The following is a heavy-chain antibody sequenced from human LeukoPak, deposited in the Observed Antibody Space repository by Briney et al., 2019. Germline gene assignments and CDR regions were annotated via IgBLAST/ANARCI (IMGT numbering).Heavy chain of an antibody. V-gene: IGHV4-59*01. CDR3: ARRSSSWKNWFDP. D-gene: IGHD6-13*01. CDR2: IYYSGST. J-gene: IGHJ5*02. Sequence: PSETLSLTCTVSGGSISSYYWSWIRQPPGKGLEWIGYIYYSGSTNYNPSLKSRVTISVDTSKNQFPLKLSSVTAADTAVYYCARRSSSWKNWFDPWGQGTLVTVSS. CDR1: GGSISSYY.